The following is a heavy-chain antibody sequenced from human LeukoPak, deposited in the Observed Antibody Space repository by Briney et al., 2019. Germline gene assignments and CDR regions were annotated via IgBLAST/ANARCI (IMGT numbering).Heavy chain of an antibody. CDR2: ISGSGGST. CDR3: AKDQQEYSGYGTYDY. D-gene: IGHD5-12*01. Sequence: RGSLRLSCAASGFTFSSYAMSWVRQAPGKGLEWVSAISGSGGSTYYADSVKGRFTISRDNSKNTLYLQMNSLRAEDTAVYYCAKDQQEYSGYGTYDYWGQGTLVTVSS. V-gene: IGHV3-23*01. J-gene: IGHJ4*02. CDR1: GFTFSSYA.